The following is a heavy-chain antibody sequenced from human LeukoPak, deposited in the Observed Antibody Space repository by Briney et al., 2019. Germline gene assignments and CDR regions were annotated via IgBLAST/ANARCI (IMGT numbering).Heavy chain of an antibody. CDR2: IYAGGGT. CDR1: GLTVSTNY. Sequence: PGGSLRLSCAASGLTVSTNYMRWIRQAPGKGLEWVSLIYAGGGTAYADSVKGRFTISRDNAKNSLYLQMNSLRAEDTAVYYCARDLSIVGATPSFGYWGQGTLVTVSS. V-gene: IGHV3-53*01. CDR3: ARDLSIVGATPSFGY. D-gene: IGHD1-26*01. J-gene: IGHJ4*02.